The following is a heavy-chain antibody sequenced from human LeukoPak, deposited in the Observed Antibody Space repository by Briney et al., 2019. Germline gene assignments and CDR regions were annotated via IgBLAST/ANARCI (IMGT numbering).Heavy chain of an antibody. CDR2: ISSSGSYI. Sequence: GGSLRLSCAASGFTFSSYSMNWVRQAPGKGLEWVSSISSSGSYIYYADSVKGRFTISRDNAKNSLYLQMNSLRAEDTAVYYCARTRTSGSDGPDWFDPWGQGTLVTVSS. V-gene: IGHV3-21*01. D-gene: IGHD1-26*01. CDR3: ARTRTSGSDGPDWFDP. CDR1: GFTFSSYS. J-gene: IGHJ5*02.